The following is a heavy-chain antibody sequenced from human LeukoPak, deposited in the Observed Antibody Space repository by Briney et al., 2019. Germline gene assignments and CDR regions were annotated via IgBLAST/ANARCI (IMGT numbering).Heavy chain of an antibody. V-gene: IGHV3-74*01. J-gene: IGHJ4*02. D-gene: IGHD6-6*01. CDR3: ARESKSSSSLGY. Sequence: GGSLRLSCAASGFTFSSYWMHWVRQAPGKGLVWVSRINSDGSSTRYGDSVKGRFPISRDNAKNTLYLKMNSLRAEDTAVYYCARESKSSSSLGYWGQGTLVTVSS. CDR2: INSDGSST. CDR1: GFTFSSYW.